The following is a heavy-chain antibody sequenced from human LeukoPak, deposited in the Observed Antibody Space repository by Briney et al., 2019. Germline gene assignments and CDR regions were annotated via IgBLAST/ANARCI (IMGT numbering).Heavy chain of an antibody. J-gene: IGHJ6*03. Sequence: PGGSLRLSCAASGFTFSTYGMSWVRQAPGKGLEWVSAISGSGGSTYYADSVKGRFTISRDNAKNSLYPQMNSLRAEDTAVYYCARGTWAVVITDYYYYMDVWGKGTTVTVSS. CDR1: GFTFSTYG. CDR2: ISGSGGST. CDR3: ARGTWAVVITDYYYYMDV. D-gene: IGHD3-22*01. V-gene: IGHV3-23*01.